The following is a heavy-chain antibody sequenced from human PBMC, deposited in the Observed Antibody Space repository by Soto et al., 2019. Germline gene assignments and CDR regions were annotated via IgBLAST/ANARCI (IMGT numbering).Heavy chain of an antibody. CDR2: ISAYNGNT. V-gene: IGHV1-18*01. CDR1: GYTFTIYG. J-gene: IGHJ5*02. CDR3: ARDWAVAGTNNWFDP. Sequence: ASVKVSCKASGYTFTIYGISWVRQAPGQGLEWMGWISAYNGNTNYAQKLQGRVTMTTDTSTSTAYMELRSLRSDDTAVYYCARDWAVAGTNNWFDPWGQGTLVTVSS. D-gene: IGHD6-19*01.